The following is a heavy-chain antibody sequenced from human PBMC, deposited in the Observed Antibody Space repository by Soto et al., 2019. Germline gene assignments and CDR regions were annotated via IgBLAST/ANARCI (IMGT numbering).Heavy chain of an antibody. CDR1: GGSVSSYY. J-gene: IGHJ4*02. CDR3: ARDGVRGVILYYLDS. Sequence: SETLSLTCTVSGGSVSSYYWNWIRQPAGKGLEWIGRVYISGSTNYNPSLKGRVIMSVDTSKNQFSLRLTSVTAADSAVYYCARDGVRGVILYYLDSWGQGTQVTVSS. V-gene: IGHV4-4*07. D-gene: IGHD3-10*01. CDR2: VYISGST.